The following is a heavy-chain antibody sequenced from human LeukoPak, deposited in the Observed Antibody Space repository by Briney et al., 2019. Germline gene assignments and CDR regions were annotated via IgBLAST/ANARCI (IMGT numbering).Heavy chain of an antibody. D-gene: IGHD2-2*01. CDR2: IYGGGTT. Sequence: GGSLRLSCAASGFTDNTYYMSWVRQAPGKGLEWVSVIYGGGTTYYADSVKGRFTISRDDSKNTLYLQMNTLRAEDTAVYYCARDSGPVDQMLSFDVWGQGTLVAVSS. CDR3: ARDSGPVDQMLSFDV. V-gene: IGHV3-53*01. CDR1: GFTDNTYY. J-gene: IGHJ4*02.